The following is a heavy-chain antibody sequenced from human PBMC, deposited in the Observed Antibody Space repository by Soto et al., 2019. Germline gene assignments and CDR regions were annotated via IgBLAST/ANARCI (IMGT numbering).Heavy chain of an antibody. CDR3: ARGRKDYSSSWYVD. D-gene: IGHD6-13*01. Sequence: QVQLQQWGAGLLKPSETLSLTCAVYGGSFSGYYWSWIRQPPGKGLEWIGEINHSGSTNYNPSLKSRVTISVDTSKNQFSLKLSSVTAADTAVYYCARGRKDYSSSWYVDWGQGTLVTVSS. CDR1: GGSFSGYY. V-gene: IGHV4-34*01. J-gene: IGHJ4*02. CDR2: INHSGST.